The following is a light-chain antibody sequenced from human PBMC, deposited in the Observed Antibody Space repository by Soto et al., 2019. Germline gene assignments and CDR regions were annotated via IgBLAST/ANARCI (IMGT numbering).Light chain of an antibody. V-gene: IGKV1-5*01. CDR3: QQYNSYPWT. Sequence: DIQMTQSPSTLSASVGDRVTITCRASQRISSWLAWYQQKPGKAPKLLIYDASSLESGVPSRFSGSGSGTEFTLTISSLQPDDFATYYGQQYNSYPWTFDQGTKVEIK. CDR1: QRISSW. J-gene: IGKJ1*01. CDR2: DAS.